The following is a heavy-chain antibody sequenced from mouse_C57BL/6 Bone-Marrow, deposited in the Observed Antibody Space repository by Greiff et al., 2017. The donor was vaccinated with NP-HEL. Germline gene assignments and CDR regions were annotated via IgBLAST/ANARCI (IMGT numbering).Heavy chain of an antibody. CDR1: GYTFTSYG. CDR2: IYPRRGNT. CDR3: ARDCGVVAPFDY. Sequence: VKLQESGAELARPGASVKLSCKASGYTFTSYGISWVKQRTGQGLEWIGEIYPRRGNTYYNEKFKGKATLTADKSSSTAYMELRSLTSEDSAVYFCARDCGVVAPFDYWGQGTTLTVSS. D-gene: IGHD1-1*01. V-gene: IGHV1-81*01. J-gene: IGHJ2*01.